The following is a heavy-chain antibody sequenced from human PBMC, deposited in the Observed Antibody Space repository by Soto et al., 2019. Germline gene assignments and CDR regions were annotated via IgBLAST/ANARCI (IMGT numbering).Heavy chain of an antibody. Sequence: SVKVSCKASGGTFGTYGISWVRQAPGQGLEWMGGIVPFFGTPDYAENLQGRVTITADESTSTAYMELSSLRSGETAVDYCARANQPAMITHYYDSLDVWGQVNTVTACS. CDR1: GGTFGTYG. V-gene: IGHV1-69*13. CDR3: ARANQPAMITHYYDSLDV. D-gene: IGHD5-18*01. CDR2: IVPFFGTP. J-gene: IGHJ6*02.